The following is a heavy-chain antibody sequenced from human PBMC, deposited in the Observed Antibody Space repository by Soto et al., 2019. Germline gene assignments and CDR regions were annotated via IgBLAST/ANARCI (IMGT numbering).Heavy chain of an antibody. CDR2: IYYSGST. CDR1: GGSISSGGYY. J-gene: IGHJ5*02. CDR3: ARDGDGYNNWFDL. D-gene: IGHD5-18*01. V-gene: IGHV4-31*03. Sequence: SETLSLTCTVSGGSISSGGYYWSWIRQHPGKGLEWIGYIYYSGSTSYNPSLKSRVTISVDTSKNQFSLKLSSVTAADTAVFYCARDGDGYNNWFDLWGQGTLVTVSS.